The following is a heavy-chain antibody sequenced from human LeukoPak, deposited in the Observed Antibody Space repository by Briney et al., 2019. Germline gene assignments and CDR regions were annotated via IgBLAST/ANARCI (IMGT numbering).Heavy chain of an antibody. Sequence: SETLSLTCTVSGYSISSGYYWGWIRQPPGKGLEWIGSIYHSGSTYYNPSLKSRVTISVDTSKNQFSLKLGSVTTADTAVYYCARVSWYGSKYYFGYWGQGTLVTVSS. CDR3: ARVSWYGSKYYFGY. J-gene: IGHJ4*02. CDR2: IYHSGST. D-gene: IGHD6-13*01. CDR1: GYSISSGYY. V-gene: IGHV4-38-2*02.